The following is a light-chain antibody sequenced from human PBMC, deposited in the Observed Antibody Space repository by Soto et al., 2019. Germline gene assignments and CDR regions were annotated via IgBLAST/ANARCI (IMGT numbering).Light chain of an antibody. CDR2: GAS. CDR1: QSVSSN. CDR3: QQYNKWPPDYT. Sequence: EIVMTQSPATLSVSPGERATLSCRVSQSVSSNLAWYQQKPGQAPRLLIYGASTRVTGVPVRFSGGGSGTDFTLTISSLQSEDFAVYYCQQYNKWPPDYTFGPGTKVDIK. V-gene: IGKV3D-15*01. J-gene: IGKJ3*01.